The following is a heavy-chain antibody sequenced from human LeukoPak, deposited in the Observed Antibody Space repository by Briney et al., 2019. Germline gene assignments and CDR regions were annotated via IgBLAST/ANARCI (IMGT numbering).Heavy chain of an antibody. V-gene: IGHV4-4*08. CDR2: IAASGTT. CDR3: ARFPYFEGFDY. D-gene: IGHD3-9*01. Sequence: SETLSLTCSVSGGSIESYYWSWIRQPPGKGLEFIGYIAASGTTKYNPSLKSRVTLSMDTSKNQFSLKLRSVTAADTAVYFCARFPYFEGFDYWGQGTQVIVSS. CDR1: GGSIESYY. J-gene: IGHJ4*02.